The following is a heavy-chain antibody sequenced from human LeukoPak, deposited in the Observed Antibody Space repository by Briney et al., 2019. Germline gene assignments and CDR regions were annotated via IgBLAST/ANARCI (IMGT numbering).Heavy chain of an antibody. V-gene: IGHV4-34*01. J-gene: IGHJ4*02. D-gene: IGHD6-13*01. CDR1: VGSFSGYY. Sequence: PSETLSLTCAVYVGSFSGYYWSWIRQPPGKGLEWIGEINHSGSTNYNPSLKSRVTISVDTSKNQFSLKLSSVTAADTAVYYCARGPRRSSRSFGYWGQGTLVTVSS. CDR3: ARGPRRSSRSFGY. CDR2: INHSGST.